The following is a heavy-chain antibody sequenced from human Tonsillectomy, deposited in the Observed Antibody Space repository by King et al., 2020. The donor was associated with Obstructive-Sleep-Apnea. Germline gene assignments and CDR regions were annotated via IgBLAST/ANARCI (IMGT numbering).Heavy chain of an antibody. J-gene: IGHJ5*02. V-gene: IGHV4-30-4*01. CDR3: ARESRYCSGGSCSRPFDP. D-gene: IGHD2-15*01. CDR2: IYYSGST. CDR1: GSSISSGDYY. Sequence: QVQLQESGPGLVKPSQTLSLTCTVSGSSISSGDYYWSWIRQPPGKGLEWIGYIYYSGSTYYNPSLKSRVTISVDTSKNQFSLKLSSVTAADTAVYYCARESRYCSGGSCSRPFDPWGQGTLVTVSS.